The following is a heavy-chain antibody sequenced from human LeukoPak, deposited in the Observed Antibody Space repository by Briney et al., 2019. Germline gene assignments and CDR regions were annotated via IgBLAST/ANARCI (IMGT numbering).Heavy chain of an antibody. D-gene: IGHD3-3*01. J-gene: IGHJ6*03. V-gene: IGHV4-59*01. CDR1: GGSISNYY. CDR3: ARVTYYDFWSGYYLSGAADYYMDV. Sequence: SETLSLTCTVPGGSISNYYWSWIRQPPGKGLEWVGYIYYSGSTNYNPSLKSRVTISVDTSKNQFSLKLSSVTAADTAVYYCARVTYYDFWSGYYLSGAADYYMDVWGKGTTVTVSS. CDR2: IYYSGST.